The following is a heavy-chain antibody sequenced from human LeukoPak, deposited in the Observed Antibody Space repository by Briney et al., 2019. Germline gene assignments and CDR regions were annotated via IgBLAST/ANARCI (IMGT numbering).Heavy chain of an antibody. CDR3: ANSAGGSRSYRPLDY. CDR1: GFTFSTYS. J-gene: IGHJ4*02. Sequence: GGSLRLSCAASGFTFSTYSMNWVRQAPGKGLEWVSYISSGSSTIYYADSVKGRFTISRDNAKNSLYLQMNSLRAEDTAVYYCANSAGGSRSYRPLDYWGQGTLVTVSS. CDR2: ISSGSSTI. D-gene: IGHD3-22*01. V-gene: IGHV3-48*01.